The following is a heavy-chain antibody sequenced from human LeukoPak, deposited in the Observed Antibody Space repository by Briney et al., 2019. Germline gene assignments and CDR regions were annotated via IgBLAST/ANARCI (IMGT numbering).Heavy chain of an antibody. D-gene: IGHD6-19*01. J-gene: IGHJ6*02. Sequence: PSETLSLTCTVSGGSISSDYWSWIRQTPGRGLVWIGYIYYTGSTTYNPSLRSRLTISLDTSKNQVSLKLSSVTAADTAVYYCARHIAVGEDVWGQGTTVTVYS. CDR1: GGSISSDY. CDR2: IYYTGST. CDR3: ARHIAVGEDV. V-gene: IGHV4-59*01.